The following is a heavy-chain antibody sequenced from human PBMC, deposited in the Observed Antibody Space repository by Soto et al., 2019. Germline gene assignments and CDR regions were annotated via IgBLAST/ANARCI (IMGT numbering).Heavy chain of an antibody. CDR2: IKQDGSDK. CDR1: GFTFPNYW. CDR3: ARVRSCVNGCYSRYEASDI. V-gene: IGHV3-7*01. D-gene: IGHD2-15*01. J-gene: IGHJ3*02. Sequence: EAQLVESGGDLVQPGGSLRLSCAASGFTFPNYWMSWVRQAAGKGLEWVVNIKQDGSDKYYVDSVRGRFTISRDNAKNSLYLQMNSLRAEDTAVYYCARVRSCVNGCYSRYEASDIWGPGTMVTVSS.